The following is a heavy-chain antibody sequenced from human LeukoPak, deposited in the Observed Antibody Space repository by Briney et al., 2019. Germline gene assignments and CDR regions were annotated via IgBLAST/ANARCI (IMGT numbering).Heavy chain of an antibody. CDR3: ARDLDYSLSDDY. CDR2: ISSSSSYI. Sequence: GGSLRLSCAASGFTFSSYSMNWVRQAPGKGLEWVSSISSSSSYIYYADSVKGRFTISRDNAMNSLYLQMNSLRAEDTAVYYCARDLDYSLSDDYWGQGTLVTVSS. CDR1: GFTFSSYS. V-gene: IGHV3-21*01. J-gene: IGHJ4*02. D-gene: IGHD3-16*01.